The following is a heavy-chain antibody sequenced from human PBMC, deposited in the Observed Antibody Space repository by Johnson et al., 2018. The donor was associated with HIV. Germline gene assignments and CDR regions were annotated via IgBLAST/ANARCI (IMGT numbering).Heavy chain of an antibody. V-gene: IGHV3-64*01. J-gene: IGHJ3*02. CDR3: ARGRITMIGVDLRGGGFDI. CDR1: GFTVSSNY. CDR2: ISGNGGST. D-gene: IGHD3-22*01. Sequence: VQLVESGGGVVQPGRSLRLSCAASGFTVSSNYMSWVRQAPGKGLEYVSAISGNGGSTYYANSVKGRFTISRDNSKNTLYLQVNSLRDEDTAVYYCARGRITMIGVDLRGGGFDIWGQGTTVTVSS.